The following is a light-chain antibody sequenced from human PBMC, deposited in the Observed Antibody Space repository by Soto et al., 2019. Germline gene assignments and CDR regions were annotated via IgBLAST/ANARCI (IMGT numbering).Light chain of an antibody. V-gene: IGKV3-11*01. CDR2: DAS. CDR1: QSVTTY. CDR3: QHRSNWPPEIN. Sequence: EIVLTQSPVTLSLSPVEIATLYCMSIQSVTTYLAWYQPTPGQAPRLLIYDASTRATGIPARFSGSGSGTDFTLTISRLEPEDFAVYYCQHRSNWPPEINCGQGTRLEI. J-gene: IGKJ5*01.